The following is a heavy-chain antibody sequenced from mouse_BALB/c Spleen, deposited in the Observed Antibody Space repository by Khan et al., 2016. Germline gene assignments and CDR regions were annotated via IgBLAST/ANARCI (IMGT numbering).Heavy chain of an antibody. Sequence: VQLQESGAELAKPGASVKMSCKASDYTFTSYWMHWVKQRPGQGLEWIGYINPSTGYTEYNQKFKDKATLTADKSSSTAYMQLSSLTSEDSAVYYCARRRDGLDYWGQGTTLTVSS. D-gene: IGHD2-3*01. J-gene: IGHJ2*01. V-gene: IGHV1-7*01. CDR2: INPSTGYT. CDR1: DYTFTSYW. CDR3: ARRRDGLDY.